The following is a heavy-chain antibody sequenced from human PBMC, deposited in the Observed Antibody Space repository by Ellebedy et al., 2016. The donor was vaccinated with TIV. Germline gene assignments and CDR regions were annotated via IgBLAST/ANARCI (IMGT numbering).Heavy chain of an antibody. J-gene: IGHJ2*01. Sequence: LSLTCAASGFAFSPYGMTWVRQAPGKGLEWVSSISTSSTYIYYADSVKGRFTISRDNAKNSLYLQMNSLRAEDTAVYYCARKVPAPTTVPPNWYFDLWGRGTLVTVSS. CDR1: GFAFSPYG. CDR3: ARKVPAPTTVPPNWYFDL. CDR2: ISTSSTYI. D-gene: IGHD4-17*01. V-gene: IGHV3-21*01.